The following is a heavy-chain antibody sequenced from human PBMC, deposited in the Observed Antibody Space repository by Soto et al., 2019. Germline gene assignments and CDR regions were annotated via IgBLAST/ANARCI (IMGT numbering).Heavy chain of an antibody. Sequence: LRLSCAASGFTFSSSDMHWLRQAPGKGLEWVSAISNSGAYTYYADSVKGRFTISRDNSRNTLYLQMDSLRAEDTAVYYCAKGGYDRGYYYNFDYWGQGTLVTVSS. V-gene: IGHV3-23*01. D-gene: IGHD3-22*01. J-gene: IGHJ4*02. CDR3: AKGGYDRGYYYNFDY. CDR1: GFTFSSSD. CDR2: ISNSGAYT.